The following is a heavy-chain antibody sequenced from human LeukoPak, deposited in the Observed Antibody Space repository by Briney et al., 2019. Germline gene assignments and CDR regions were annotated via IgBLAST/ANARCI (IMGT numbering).Heavy chain of an antibody. CDR2: INLDGSEQ. Sequence: GGSLRLSCAASGFTFSSYWMSWVRQAPGKGLEWVADINLDGSEQYYVDSVKGRFTISRDNAKNSLNLHMNSLRAEDTAVYYCAREGTRGLSDSWGQGTLVTVSS. CDR3: AREGTRGLSDS. D-gene: IGHD1/OR15-1a*01. J-gene: IGHJ4*02. CDR1: GFTFSSYW. V-gene: IGHV3-7*01.